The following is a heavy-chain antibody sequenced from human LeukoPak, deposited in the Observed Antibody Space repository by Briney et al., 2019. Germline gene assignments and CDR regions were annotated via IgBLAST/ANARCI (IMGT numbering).Heavy chain of an antibody. D-gene: IGHD3-22*01. J-gene: IGHJ4*02. Sequence: GRSLRLSCAASGFTFSSYGMHWVRQAPGKGLEWVAVIWYDGNIKYYADSVKGRFTNSRDNSKNTLYLQMNSLRAEDTAVYYCASALDYYDARDIDYWGQGTLVTVSS. CDR1: GFTFSSYG. V-gene: IGHV3-33*01. CDR2: IWYDGNIK. CDR3: ASALDYYDARDIDY.